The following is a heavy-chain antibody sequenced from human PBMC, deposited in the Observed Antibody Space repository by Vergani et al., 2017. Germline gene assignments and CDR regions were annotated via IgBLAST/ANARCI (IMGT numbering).Heavy chain of an antibody. CDR3: AGGLGYCSSTSCSDHYYYYMDV. CDR1: GGSFSGYY. D-gene: IGHD2-2*01. CDR2: INHSGST. V-gene: IGHV4-34*01. Sequence: QVQLQQWGAGLLKPSETLSLTCAVYGGSFSGYYWSWIRQPPGKGLEWIGEINHSGSTNYNPSLKSRVTISVDTSKNQFSLKLSSVTAADTAVYYCAGGLGYCSSTSCSDHYYYYMDVWGKGP. J-gene: IGHJ6*03.